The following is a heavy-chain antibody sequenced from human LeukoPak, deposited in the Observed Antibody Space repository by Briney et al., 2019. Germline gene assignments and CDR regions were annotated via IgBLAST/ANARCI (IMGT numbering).Heavy chain of an antibody. V-gene: IGHV3-48*04. CDR2: ISSSSSTI. J-gene: IGHJ4*02. CDR3: ARDFTGSGSYYVGFDY. CDR1: GFTFSSYS. Sequence: PGGSLRLSCAASGFTFSSYSMNWVRQAPGKGLEWVSYISSSSSTIYYADSVKGRFTISRDNAKNSLYLQMNSLRAEDTAVYYCARDFTGSGSYYVGFDYWGQGTLVTVSS. D-gene: IGHD1-26*01.